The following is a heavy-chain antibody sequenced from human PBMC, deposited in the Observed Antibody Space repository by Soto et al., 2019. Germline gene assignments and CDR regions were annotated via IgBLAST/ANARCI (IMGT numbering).Heavy chain of an antibody. Sequence: SETLSLTCAVYGGSFSGYYWSWIRQPPGKGLEWIGEINHSGSTNYNPSLKSRVTISVDTSKNQFSLKLSSVTAADTAVYYCARDVLLDYWGQGTLVTVSS. J-gene: IGHJ4*02. CDR1: GGSFSGYY. V-gene: IGHV4-34*01. D-gene: IGHD3-10*01. CDR2: INHSGST. CDR3: ARDVLLDY.